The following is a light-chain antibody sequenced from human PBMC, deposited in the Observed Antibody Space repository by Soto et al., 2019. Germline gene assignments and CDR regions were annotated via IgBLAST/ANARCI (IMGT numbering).Light chain of an antibody. CDR2: SAS. CDR1: QGIGSF. CDR3: QQFNSYPPT. V-gene: IGKV1-9*01. J-gene: IGKJ1*01. Sequence: DIQLTQSPSFLSASVGDRVTITCRASQGIGSFLAWYQQKPGKAPRLLIYSASTLQSGVSLRFSGSGSGTEFTLTIISLQSEDFATYYCQQFNSYPPTFGQGTKVEIK.